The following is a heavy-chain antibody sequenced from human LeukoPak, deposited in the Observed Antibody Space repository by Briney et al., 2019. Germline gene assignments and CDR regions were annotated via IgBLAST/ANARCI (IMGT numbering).Heavy chain of an antibody. D-gene: IGHD6-13*01. CDR2: IYLSGST. V-gene: IGHV4-34*01. CDR1: GGSFSGFY. J-gene: IGHJ4*02. CDR3: ARMREIAATGISGGDY. Sequence: PSETLSLTCAVYGGSFSGFYWSWIRQPPRRGLEWIGEIYLSGSTNYNPSLKSRVTISVDTSKHQFSLKLSSVTAADTAVYYCARMREIAATGISGGDYWGQGTLVTVSS.